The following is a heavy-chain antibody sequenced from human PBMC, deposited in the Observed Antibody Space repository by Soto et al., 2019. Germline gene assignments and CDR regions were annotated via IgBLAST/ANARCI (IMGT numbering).Heavy chain of an antibody. V-gene: IGHV3-23*01. Sequence: EVQLLESGGGLVQPGGSLRLSCAASGFTFSSYAMSWVRQAPGKGLEWVSAISGSGGSTYYADSVKGRFTISRDNSKNTLYLQMNSLRAEDTAVYYCAKDMRTGYCSSTSRPRGGFDYWGQGTLVTVSS. D-gene: IGHD2-2*01. CDR1: GFTFSSYA. J-gene: IGHJ4*02. CDR2: ISGSGGST. CDR3: AKDMRTGYCSSTSRPRGGFDY.